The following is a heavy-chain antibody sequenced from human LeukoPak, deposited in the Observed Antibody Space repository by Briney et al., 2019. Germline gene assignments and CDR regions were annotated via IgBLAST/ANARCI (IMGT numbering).Heavy chain of an antibody. CDR3: ARDGPGLTRGPRLYNWFDP. CDR1: GYTFTGYY. D-gene: IGHD1-14*01. CDR2: INPNSGGT. Sequence: GASVKVSCKASGYTFTGYYMHWVRQAPGQGLEWMGWINPNSGGTNYAQKFQGWVTMTRDTSVSTAYMELSRLRSDDTAVYYCARDGPGLTRGPRLYNWFDPWGQGTLVTVSS. V-gene: IGHV1-2*04. J-gene: IGHJ5*02.